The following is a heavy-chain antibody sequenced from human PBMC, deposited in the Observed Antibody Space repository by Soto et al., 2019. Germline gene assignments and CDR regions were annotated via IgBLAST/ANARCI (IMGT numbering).Heavy chain of an antibody. CDR1: GGSISSNY. CDR3: VNIGCSGGICNPWISGFDP. Sequence: QVQLQESGPGLVKPSETLSLTCTGSGGSISSNYWSWIPQPPGEGLEWIGYIYYNGITKCNPSLKSRDTRSVDASKNLFSLKLSSVTAADTAVYYCVNIGCSGGICNPWISGFDPWGKGTLVTVSS. CDR2: IYYNGIT. D-gene: IGHD2-15*01. J-gene: IGHJ5*02. V-gene: IGHV4-59*08.